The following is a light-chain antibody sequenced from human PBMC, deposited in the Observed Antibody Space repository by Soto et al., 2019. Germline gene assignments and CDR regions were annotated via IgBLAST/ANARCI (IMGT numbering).Light chain of an antibody. CDR1: SGDIGTYTY. J-gene: IGLJ2*01. CDR2: NIR. CDR3: SAYVDSGAVI. V-gene: IGLV2-14*01. Sequence: QSALTQPASVSGSPGQSITISCTGTSGDIGTYTYVSWYKQYPGKAPKLIIYNIRGRPSGVSSRFSGSQSGNTASLAISGLRAEDEADYFCSAYVDSGAVIFGRGTKLTVL.